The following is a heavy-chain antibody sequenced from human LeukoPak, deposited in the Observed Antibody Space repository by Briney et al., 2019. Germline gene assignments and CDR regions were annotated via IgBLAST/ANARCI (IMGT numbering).Heavy chain of an antibody. CDR3: ARFRTAADHPDS. Sequence: TPSETLSLICSLAGASITIYYWSSIRQPPGNGLEWIGSISHTGITNYHPSLESRVIISADTSRNQSSLKLTSMTAADTAVYYCARFRTAADHPDSCGQGTLVTVSS. D-gene: IGHD1-14*01. J-gene: IGHJ4*02. CDR1: GASITIYY. V-gene: IGHV4-59*01. CDR2: ISHTGIT.